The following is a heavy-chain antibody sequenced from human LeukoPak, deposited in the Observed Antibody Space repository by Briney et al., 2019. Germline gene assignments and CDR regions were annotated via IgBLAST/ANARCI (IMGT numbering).Heavy chain of an antibody. J-gene: IGHJ6*03. CDR3: ARVVVPGAVRDYYYYHMDV. D-gene: IGHD2-2*02. V-gene: IGHV4-38-2*02. CDR2: IYQSGST. CDR1: GYTISSGYY. Sequence: SETLSLTCTVSGYTISSGYYWGWIRQPPGKGLEWIGSIYQSGSTYYNPSLKSRVTISVDTSKYQFSLKLTSVTAVDTAVYFCARVVVPGAVRDYYYYHMDVWGKGTTVTVSS.